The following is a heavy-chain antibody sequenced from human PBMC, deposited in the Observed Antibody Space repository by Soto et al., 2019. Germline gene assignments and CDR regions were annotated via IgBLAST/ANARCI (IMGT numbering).Heavy chain of an antibody. CDR1: GFTVSSNY. CDR2: IYSGGST. Sequence: PGGSLRLSCAASGFTVSSNYMSWVRQAPGKGLEWVSVIYSGGSTYYADPVKGRFTISRDNSKNTLYLQMNSLRAEDTAVYYCARDDPSSYFAFDYWGQGTLVTVSS. J-gene: IGHJ4*02. CDR3: ARDDPSSYFAFDY. D-gene: IGHD3-9*01. V-gene: IGHV3-66*01.